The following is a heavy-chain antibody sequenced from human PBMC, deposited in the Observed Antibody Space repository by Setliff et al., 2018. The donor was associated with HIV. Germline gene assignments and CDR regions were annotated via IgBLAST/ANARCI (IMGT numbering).Heavy chain of an antibody. CDR3: ARGLSIFGVATPGFYSFMDV. V-gene: IGHV4-38-2*01. CDR1: GYSISSGSY. J-gene: IGHJ6*03. Sequence: SETLSLTCGVSGYSISSGSYWGCTRQSPGKKLEWIGSIYHSGTTYYNPSLKSRVTISVDTSKNQFSLRLTSATAADTAVYYCARGLSIFGVATPGFYSFMDVWGKGTTVTVSS. D-gene: IGHD3-3*01. CDR2: IYHSGTT.